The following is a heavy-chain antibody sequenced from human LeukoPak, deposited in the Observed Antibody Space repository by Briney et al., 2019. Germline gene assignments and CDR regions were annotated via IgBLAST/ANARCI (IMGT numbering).Heavy chain of an antibody. Sequence: PSETLSLTCTVSGGSISSYYWSWIRQPPGKGLEWIGYIYYSGSTNYNPSLKSRVTISVDTSKNQFSLKLSSVTAADTAVYYCASVDYVWGSFYWGQGILVTVSS. J-gene: IGHJ4*02. CDR3: ASVDYVWGSFY. CDR1: GGSISSYY. V-gene: IGHV4-59*01. CDR2: IYYSGST. D-gene: IGHD3-16*01.